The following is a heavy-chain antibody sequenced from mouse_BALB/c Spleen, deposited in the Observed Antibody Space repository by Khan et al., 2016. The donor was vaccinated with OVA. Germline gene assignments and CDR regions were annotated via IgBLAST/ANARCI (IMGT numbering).Heavy chain of an antibody. CDR3: AKNYASWFAY. Sequence: QVQLQQSGPELVKPGASVKMSCKASGYTFNDYVINWVKQRTGQGLEWIGKIYPGSGNTSYNEKFKGKATLTAEKYSHTAYMHLSSLTSEDSAFYFCAKNYASWFAYWGQGTLVTVSS. CDR1: GYTFNDYV. J-gene: IGHJ3*01. CDR2: IYPGSGNT. V-gene: IGHV1-77*01.